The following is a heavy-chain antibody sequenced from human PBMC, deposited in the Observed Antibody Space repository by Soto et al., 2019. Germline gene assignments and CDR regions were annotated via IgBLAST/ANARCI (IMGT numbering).Heavy chain of an antibody. CDR3: ARDRSDIVVVVAATGDWFDP. CDR1: GGTFSSYA. J-gene: IGHJ5*02. V-gene: IGHV1-69*01. Sequence: QVQLVQSGDEVKKPGSSVKVSCKASGGTFSSYAISWVRQAPGQGLEWMGGNIPIFGTANYAQKFQGRVTSTADESTSTAYMELSSLRSEDTAVYYCARDRSDIVVVVAATGDWFDPWGQGTLVTVSS. CDR2: NIPIFGTA. D-gene: IGHD2-15*01.